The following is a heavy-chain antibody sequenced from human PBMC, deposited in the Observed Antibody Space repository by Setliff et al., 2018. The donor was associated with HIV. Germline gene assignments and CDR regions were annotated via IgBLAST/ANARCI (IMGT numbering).Heavy chain of an antibody. J-gene: IGHJ4*02. V-gene: IGHV1-2*02. CDR2: VNPNSGGT. Sequence: ASVKVSCKASGYTFTDYYIHWVRQAPGQGLQWMGWVNPNSGGTNSAQEFQGRVTMTRDTSISTAYMELTWLKPDDTAVYYCARSISGPYFDYWGQGTQVTVSS. D-gene: IGHD3-10*01. CDR3: ARSISGPYFDY. CDR1: GYTFTDYY.